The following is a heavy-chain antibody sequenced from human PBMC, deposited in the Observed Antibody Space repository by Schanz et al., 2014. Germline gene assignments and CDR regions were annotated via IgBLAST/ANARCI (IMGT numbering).Heavy chain of an antibody. J-gene: IGHJ4*02. CDR3: ARGRGFYDY. Sequence: QVLQVQSGSELKKPRTSVRVSCKASGYTFTSYDFNWVRQAPGQGLEWMGIITPSGGSTNYAQKLQGRVTMTRDTSTSTVYMELSSLTSEDTAVHYCARGRGFYDYWGQGTLVTVSS. V-gene: IGHV1-46*01. CDR2: ITPSGGST. CDR1: GYTFTSYD. D-gene: IGHD3-10*01.